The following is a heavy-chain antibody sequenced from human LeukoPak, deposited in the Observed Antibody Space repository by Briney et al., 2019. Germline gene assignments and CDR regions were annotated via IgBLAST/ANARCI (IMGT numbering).Heavy chain of an antibody. CDR1: GFTFDDYA. Sequence: GRSLRLSCAASGFTFDDYAMHWVRQAPGKGLEWVSGISWNSGSIGYADSVKGRFTISRDNSKNTLYLQMNSLRAEDTAVYYCAKSKSGYDFYYWGQGTLVTVSS. D-gene: IGHD5-12*01. CDR2: ISWNSGSI. J-gene: IGHJ4*02. V-gene: IGHV3-9*01. CDR3: AKSKSGYDFYY.